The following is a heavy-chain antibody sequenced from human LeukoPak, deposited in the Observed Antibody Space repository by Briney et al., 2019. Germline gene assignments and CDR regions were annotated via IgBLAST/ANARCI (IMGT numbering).Heavy chain of an antibody. D-gene: IGHD6-19*01. J-gene: IGHJ4*02. Sequence: SETLSLTCTVSGGSINSYYWSWIRLPAGKGPEWIGRIYSSGATNYNPSLKSRVTMSVDTSKNQFSLKLNSVTAADTAVYFCARVSSGWSYYFDYWGQGTLVTVSS. V-gene: IGHV4-4*07. CDR3: ARVSSGWSYYFDY. CDR2: IYSSGAT. CDR1: GGSINSYY.